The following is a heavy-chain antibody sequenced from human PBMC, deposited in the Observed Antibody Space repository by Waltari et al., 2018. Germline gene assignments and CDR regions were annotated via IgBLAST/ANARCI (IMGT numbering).Heavy chain of an antibody. J-gene: IGHJ2*01. CDR2: ITADGRNR. Sequence: EGQLLESGGGLVQTGGSLRLSCAASGFMFSIYPITWVSQAPGRGQEWVSTITADGRNRNYADSVKGRFTISRDNSKNILDLQMNTLRAEDTAVYFCAKADFGNPYWFFDLWGRGTLLTVSS. CDR1: GFMFSIYP. CDR3: AKADFGNPYWFFDL. D-gene: IGHD3-10*01. V-gene: IGHV3-23*01.